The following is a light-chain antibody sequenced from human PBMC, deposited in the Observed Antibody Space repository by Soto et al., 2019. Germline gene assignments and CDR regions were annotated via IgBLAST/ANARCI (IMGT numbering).Light chain of an antibody. J-gene: IGKJ4*01. CDR1: QSVSNW. Sequence: DIQMTQSPSTLSASVGDRVTITCRASQSVSNWLAWYQQKRGKAPELLIYDASSLKSGVPSRFSGSGSGTDFTLTITSLQTEDSATYYCQQANSFPLTFGGGTKVDIK. CDR2: DAS. V-gene: IGKV1-5*01. CDR3: QQANSFPLT.